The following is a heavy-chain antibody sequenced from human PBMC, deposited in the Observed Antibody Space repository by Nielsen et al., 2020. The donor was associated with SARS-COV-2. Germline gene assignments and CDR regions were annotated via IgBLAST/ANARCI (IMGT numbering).Heavy chain of an antibody. CDR1: GFTFSSYG. CDR3: AKADSSGYFYGMDV. J-gene: IGHJ6*02. CDR2: ISYDGSNK. V-gene: IGHV3-30*18. D-gene: IGHD6-6*01. Sequence: GESLKISCAASGFTFSSYGMHWVRQAPGKGLEWVAVISYDGSNKYYADSVKGRFTISRDNAKNTLYLQMNSLRTEDTAPYYCAKADSSGYFYGMDVWGQGTTVTVSS.